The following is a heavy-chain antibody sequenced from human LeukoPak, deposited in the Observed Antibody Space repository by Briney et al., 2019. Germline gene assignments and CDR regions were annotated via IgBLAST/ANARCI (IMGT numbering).Heavy chain of an antibody. Sequence: PGGSLRLSCAASGFFFSGHGMHWVRQAPGKGLEWVAYIQSDGSNTYHADSAKGRLTISRDNSKNTLYLQMNSLRAEDTAVYYCANDFWSDYAGDWGQGTLVTVSS. CDR2: IQSDGSNT. CDR1: GFFFSGHG. V-gene: IGHV3-30*02. J-gene: IGHJ4*02. D-gene: IGHD3-3*01. CDR3: ANDFWSDYAGD.